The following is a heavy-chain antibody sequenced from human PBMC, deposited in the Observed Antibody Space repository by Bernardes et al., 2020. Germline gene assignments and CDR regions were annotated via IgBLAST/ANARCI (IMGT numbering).Heavy chain of an antibody. CDR1: GFNFSTYR. CDR2: IDQGGSEK. Sequence: GGSLRLSCAASGFNFSTYRMGWVRQAPGKGLDWVANIDQGGSEKYYVDSVKGRFAISRDNARNSLYLQMNSLGAEDTAVYYCCTRFSHYWGQGTLVTVSS. D-gene: IGHD1-1*01. J-gene: IGHJ4*02. CDR3: CTRFSHY. V-gene: IGHV3-7*01.